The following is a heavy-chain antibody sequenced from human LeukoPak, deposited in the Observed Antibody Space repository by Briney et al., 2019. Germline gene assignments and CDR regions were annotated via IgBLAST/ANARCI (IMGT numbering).Heavy chain of an antibody. CDR2: IYYSGST. D-gene: IGHD6-13*01. CDR3: ARDSRGRAQQTLQKVPYYFDY. V-gene: IGHV4-59*01. J-gene: IGHJ4*02. Sequence: PSETLSLTCTVSGGSISSYYWSWIRQPPGKGLEWIGYIYYSGSTNYNPSLKSRVTISVDTSKNQFSLKLSSVTAADTAVYYCARDSRGRAQQTLQKVPYYFDYWGQGTLVTVSS. CDR1: GGSISSYY.